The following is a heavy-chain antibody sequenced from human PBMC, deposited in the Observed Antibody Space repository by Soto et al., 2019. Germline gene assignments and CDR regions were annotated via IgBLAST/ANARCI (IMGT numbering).Heavy chain of an antibody. D-gene: IGHD4-17*01. CDR3: ARVVPGNGDSSPFDY. V-gene: IGHV1-24*01. J-gene: IGHJ4*02. CDR2: FDPEDGET. CDR1: GYTLTELS. Sequence: ASVKVSCKVSGYTLTELSMHWVRQAPGKGLEWMGGFDPEDGETIYAQKFQGRVTMTEDTSTDTAYMELSSLRSEDTAVYYCARVVPGNGDSSPFDYWGQGALVTVSS.